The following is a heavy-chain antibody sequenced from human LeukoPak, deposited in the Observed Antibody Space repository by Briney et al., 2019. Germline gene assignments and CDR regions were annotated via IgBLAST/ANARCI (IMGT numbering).Heavy chain of an antibody. J-gene: IGHJ3*02. V-gene: IGHV4-34*01. CDR3: ARVDTAMNAFDI. D-gene: IGHD5-18*01. CDR2: INHSGST. CDR1: GGSFSGYY. Sequence: SETLSLTCAVYGGSFSGYYWSWIRQPPGKGLEWIGEINHSGSTNYNPSLKSRVTISVGTSKNQFSLKLSSVTAADTAVYYCARVDTAMNAFDIWGQGTMVTVSS.